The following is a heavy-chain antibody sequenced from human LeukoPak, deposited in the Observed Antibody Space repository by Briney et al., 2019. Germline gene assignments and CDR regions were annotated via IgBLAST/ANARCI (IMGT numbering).Heavy chain of an antibody. J-gene: IGHJ4*02. CDR1: GYSFTSSG. Sequence: ASVKVSCKASGYSFTSSGISWVRQAPGQGLEWMGWIGGYKGDTKFAQKFQGRVTMTTDTSTSTAYMELRSLRSDDTAVYYCARDWWELLRGSLYIFDYWGQGTLVTVSS. CDR3: ARDWWELLRGSLYIFDY. V-gene: IGHV1-18*01. CDR2: IGGYKGDT. D-gene: IGHD1-26*01.